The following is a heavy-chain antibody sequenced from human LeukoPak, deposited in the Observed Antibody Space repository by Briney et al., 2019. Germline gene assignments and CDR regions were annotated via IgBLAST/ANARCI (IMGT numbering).Heavy chain of an antibody. J-gene: IGHJ4*02. CDR2: INHSGST. D-gene: IGHD1-26*01. CDR3: ARWRLLGGFYWLDY. V-gene: IGHV4-34*01. Sequence: SETLSLTCAVYGGSFSGYYWSWIRQPPGKGLEWIGEINHSGSTNYNPSLKSQVTISVDTSKNQFSLKLSSVTAADTAVYYCARWRLLGGFYWLDYWGQGTLVTVSS. CDR1: GGSFSGYY.